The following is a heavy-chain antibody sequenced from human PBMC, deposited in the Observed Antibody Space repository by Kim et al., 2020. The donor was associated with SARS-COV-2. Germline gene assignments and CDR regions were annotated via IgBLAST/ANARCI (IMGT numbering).Heavy chain of an antibody. D-gene: IGHD1-7*01. J-gene: IGHJ4*02. V-gene: IGHV4-39*01. Sequence: SETLSLTCTVSGASLNISYYWGWIRQSPGKGLEWIGSFFYSGSTYFNPSLKSRVTISEDTSKNQFSLRLNSVTAADTAVYFCARHKFLRYYFDNWGQGTLVTVSS. CDR3: ARHKFLRYYFDN. CDR2: FFYSGST. CDR1: GASLNISYY.